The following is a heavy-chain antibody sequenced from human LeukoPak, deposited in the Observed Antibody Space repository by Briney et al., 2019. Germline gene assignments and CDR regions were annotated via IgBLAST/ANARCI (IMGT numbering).Heavy chain of an antibody. Sequence: PSETLSLTCTVSGGSISSSSYYWGWIRQPPGKGLEWIGSIYYSGSTYYNPSLKSRVTISVDTSKNQFSLKLSSVTAADTAVYYCARLIFLATRDALDFFDYWGQGTLVTVSS. D-gene: IGHD3-3*01. CDR3: ARLIFLATRDALDFFDY. CDR2: IYYSGST. J-gene: IGHJ4*02. CDR1: GGSISSSSYY. V-gene: IGHV4-39*01.